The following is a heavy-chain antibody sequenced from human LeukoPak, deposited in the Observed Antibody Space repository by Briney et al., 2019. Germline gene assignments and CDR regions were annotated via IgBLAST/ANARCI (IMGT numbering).Heavy chain of an antibody. CDR2: IIPVFGTA. Sequence: SVKVSRKASGGTFSSYAISWGRQAPGQGLEWMGGIIPVFGTANYAQKFQGRVTITTDESTSTAYMELSSLRSEDTAVYYCARDMVRGVFDYWGQGTLVTVSS. D-gene: IGHD3-10*01. CDR3: ARDMVRGVFDY. J-gene: IGHJ4*02. CDR1: GGTFSSYA. V-gene: IGHV1-69*05.